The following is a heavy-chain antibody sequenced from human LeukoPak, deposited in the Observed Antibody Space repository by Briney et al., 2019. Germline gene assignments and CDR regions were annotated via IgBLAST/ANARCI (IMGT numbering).Heavy chain of an antibody. V-gene: IGHV4-39*07. CDR1: GGSISSSSYY. D-gene: IGHD5-18*01. CDR3: ARSGYSYGYHFLDY. Sequence: SETLSLSCAVSGGSISSSSYYWGWIRQPPGKGLEWIGSIYYSGSTYYNPSLKSRVTISVDTSKNQFSLKLSSVTAADTAVYYCARSGYSYGYHFLDYWGQGTLVTVSS. CDR2: IYYSGST. J-gene: IGHJ4*02.